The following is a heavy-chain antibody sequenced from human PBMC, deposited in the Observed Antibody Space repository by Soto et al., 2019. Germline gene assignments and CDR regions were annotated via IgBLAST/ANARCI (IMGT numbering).Heavy chain of an antibody. Sequence: QVQLVESGGGVVQPGRSLRLSCAASGFTFSSYAMHWVRQAPGKGLEWVAVISYDGSNKYYADSVKGRFTISRDNSKNTLYLQMNSLRAEDTGVYYCARDRDYDFWSGYYGMDVWGQGTTVTVS. J-gene: IGHJ6*02. CDR1: GFTFSSYA. CDR2: ISYDGSNK. V-gene: IGHV3-30-3*01. D-gene: IGHD3-3*01. CDR3: ARDRDYDFWSGYYGMDV.